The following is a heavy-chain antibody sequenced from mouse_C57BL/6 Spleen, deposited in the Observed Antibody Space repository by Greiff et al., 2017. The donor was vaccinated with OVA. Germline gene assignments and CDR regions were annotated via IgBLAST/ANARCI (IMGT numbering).Heavy chain of an antibody. J-gene: IGHJ2*01. V-gene: IGHV5-17*01. Sequence: DVKLVESGGGLVKPGGSLKLSCAASGFTFSDYGLHWVRQAPEKGLEWVAYISSGSSTIYYADTVKGRFTISRDNAKNTLFLQMTSLRSEDTAMYYCARNWGSYYFDYWGQGTTLTVSS. CDR3: ARNWGSYYFDY. CDR1: GFTFSDYG. D-gene: IGHD4-1*01. CDR2: ISSGSSTI.